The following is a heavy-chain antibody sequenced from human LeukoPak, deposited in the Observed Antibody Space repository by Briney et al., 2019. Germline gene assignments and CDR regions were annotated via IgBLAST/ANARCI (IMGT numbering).Heavy chain of an antibody. D-gene: IGHD1-26*01. V-gene: IGHV3-73*01. CDR3: VGATMGMAGYYFDY. CDR1: GFTFSGSA. J-gene: IGHJ4*02. CDR2: IRSKANSYAT. Sequence: GGSLRLSCAASGFTFSGSAMHWVRQAAGKGLEWVGRIRSKANSYATAYAASVKGRFTISRDDSKNTAYLQMNSLKTEDTAVYYCVGATMGMAGYYFDYWGQGTLVTVSS.